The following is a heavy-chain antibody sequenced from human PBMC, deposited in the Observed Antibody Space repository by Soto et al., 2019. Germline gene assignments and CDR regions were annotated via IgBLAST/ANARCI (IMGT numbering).Heavy chain of an antibody. D-gene: IGHD1-7*01. CDR1: GSSLSTSGMC. J-gene: IGHJ4*02. Sequence: ASGPTLVNPTQTLTLTCTFSGSSLSTSGMCVSWIRQPPGKALEWLALIDWDDDKYYSTSLKTRLTISKDTSKNQVVLTMTNMDPVDTATFYCARMGSPTGTTSLAFDYWGQGTLVTVSS. V-gene: IGHV2-70*01. CDR3: ARMGSPTGTTSLAFDY. CDR2: IDWDDDK.